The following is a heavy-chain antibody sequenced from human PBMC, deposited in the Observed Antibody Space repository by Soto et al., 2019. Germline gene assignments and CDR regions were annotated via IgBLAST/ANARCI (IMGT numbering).Heavy chain of an antibody. Sequence: DTRSLTCNVSGWSISSYYWSWIRQPAGKGLEWIGRISSGGSAIYNPSLKSRVTISVDTSKNQFSLRLTSVTAADTAVYFCARDAYHKWFEFWGQGTLVSVSS. J-gene: IGHJ5*01. CDR1: GWSISSYY. CDR2: ISSGGSA. V-gene: IGHV4-4*07. D-gene: IGHD2-2*01. CDR3: ARDAYHKWFEF.